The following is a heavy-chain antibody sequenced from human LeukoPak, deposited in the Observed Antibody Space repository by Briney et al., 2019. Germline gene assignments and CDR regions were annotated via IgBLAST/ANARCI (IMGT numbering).Heavy chain of an antibody. CDR1: GFTFSNAW. CDR3: TTDGSQYCSSFESY. D-gene: IGHD6-13*01. J-gene: IGHJ4*02. CDR2: IKSKTDGGTT. Sequence: GGSLRLSCAASGFTFSNAWMSWVRQAPGKGLEWVGRIKSKTDGGTTDYAAPVKGRFTISRDDSKNTLYLQMNSLKTEDTAVYYCTTDGSQYCSSFESYWGQGTLVTVSS. V-gene: IGHV3-15*01.